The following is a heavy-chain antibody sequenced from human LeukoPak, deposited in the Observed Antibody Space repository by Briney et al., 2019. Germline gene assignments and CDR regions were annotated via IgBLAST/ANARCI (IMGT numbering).Heavy chain of an antibody. D-gene: IGHD2-2*01. CDR2: IWYDGSNK. V-gene: IGHV3-33*01. Sequence: PGRSLRLSCAASGFTFSSYGMHWVRQAPGKGLEWVAVIWYDGSNKYYADSVKGRFTISRDNSKNTLYLQMNSLRAEDTAVYYCARDCRSTSCKGYYYGMDVWGQGTTVTVSS. CDR3: ARDCRSTSCKGYYYGMDV. CDR1: GFTFSSYG. J-gene: IGHJ6*02.